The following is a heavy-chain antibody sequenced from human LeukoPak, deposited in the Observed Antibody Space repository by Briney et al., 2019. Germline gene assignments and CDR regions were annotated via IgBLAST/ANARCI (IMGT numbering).Heavy chain of an antibody. J-gene: IGHJ4*02. V-gene: IGHV4-39*07. CDR1: GVPISSSSYY. Sequence: NPSETLSLTCTVSGVPISSSSYYWGWIRQPPGKGLEWIGSIYYSGSTYYNPSLKSRVTISVDTSKNQFSLKLSSVTAADTAVYYCARSLGYSSSPYYWGQGTLVTVSS. D-gene: IGHD6-13*01. CDR2: IYYSGST. CDR3: ARSLGYSSSPYY.